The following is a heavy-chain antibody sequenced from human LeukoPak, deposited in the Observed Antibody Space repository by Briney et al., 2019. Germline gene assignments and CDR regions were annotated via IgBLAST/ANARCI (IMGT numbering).Heavy chain of an antibody. Sequence: ASVKVSCKPSGYTFTSFGIRWVRQAPGQGLEWMGWIGAYNGDTNYAQKFQGRVTMTTDTSTSTAYMDLRSLRSDDTAVYYCTRDHCRGDNCPSFDYWGQGTLVTVSS. J-gene: IGHJ4*02. CDR1: GYTFTSFG. CDR3: TRDHCRGDNCPSFDY. V-gene: IGHV1-18*04. CDR2: IGAYNGDT. D-gene: IGHD2-15*01.